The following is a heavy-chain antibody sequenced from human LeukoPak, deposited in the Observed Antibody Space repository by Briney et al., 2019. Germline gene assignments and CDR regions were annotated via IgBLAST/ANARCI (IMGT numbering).Heavy chain of an antibody. CDR1: EFTFSSYE. D-gene: IGHD3-3*01. V-gene: IGHV3-48*03. CDR3: AGSPRSIFGVVNCAFDV. Sequence: AGGSLRLSCAASEFTFSSYEMNWVRQAPGKGLEWLSYISSSGSTIYYADSVKGRFAISRDNAKKSLYLQMNSLRAEDTAVYYCAGSPRSIFGVVNCAFDVWGQGTMVTVSS. J-gene: IGHJ3*01. CDR2: ISSSGSTI.